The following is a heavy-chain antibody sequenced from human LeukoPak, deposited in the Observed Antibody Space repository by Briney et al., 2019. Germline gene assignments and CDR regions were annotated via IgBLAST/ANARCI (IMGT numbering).Heavy chain of an antibody. CDR1: GGSNNGYY. V-gene: IGHV4-4*09. J-gene: IGHJ5*02. CDR2: THPSGNT. CDR3: ARKAPKKGWFDP. Sequence: SETLSLTCTVSGGSNNGYYWSWIRQPPGKGLEWIGYTHPSGNTNYSPSLKSQVTISIDMSRNQFSLKLSSVTAADTAVYYCARKAPKKGWFDPWGQGTLVTVSS.